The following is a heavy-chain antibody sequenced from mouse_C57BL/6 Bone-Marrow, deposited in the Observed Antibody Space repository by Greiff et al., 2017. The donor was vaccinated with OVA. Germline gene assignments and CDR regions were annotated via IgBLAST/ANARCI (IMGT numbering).Heavy chain of an antibody. CDR3: ARYYYGRVPWYFDV. Sequence: QVQLQQPGAELVKPGASVKLSCKASGYTFTSYWMHWVKQRPGQGLEWIGEIDPSDSYTNYNQKFKGKSTLTVDKSSSTAYMQLSSLTSEDSAVYYCARYYYGRVPWYFDVWGTGTTVTVSS. J-gene: IGHJ1*03. V-gene: IGHV1-69*01. D-gene: IGHD1-1*01. CDR2: IDPSDSYT. CDR1: GYTFTSYW.